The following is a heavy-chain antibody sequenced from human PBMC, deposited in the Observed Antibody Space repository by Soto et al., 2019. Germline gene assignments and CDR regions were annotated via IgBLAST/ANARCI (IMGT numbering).Heavy chain of an antibody. Sequence: TSETLSLTCAVSGGSISSGGYSWSWIRQPPGKGLEWIGYIYHSGSTYYNPSLKSRVTISVDRSKNQFSLKLSSVTAADTAVYYCARAGTELLWFGELAYNWFDPWGQGTLVTVSS. CDR1: GGSISSGGYS. CDR2: IYHSGST. V-gene: IGHV4-30-2*01. D-gene: IGHD3-10*01. CDR3: ARAGTELLWFGELAYNWFDP. J-gene: IGHJ5*02.